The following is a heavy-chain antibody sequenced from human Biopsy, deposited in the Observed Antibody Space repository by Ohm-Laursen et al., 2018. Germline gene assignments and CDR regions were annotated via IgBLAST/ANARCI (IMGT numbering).Heavy chain of an antibody. CDR3: VKDVKERVGWFGYFDL. V-gene: IGHV3-30*18. D-gene: IGHD3-10*01. CDR2: ISYHGSDK. CDR1: GFTFSDYY. J-gene: IGHJ2*01. Sequence: SLRLSCSASGFTFSDYYMSWVRQAPGKGLEWVAVISYHGSDKYYAGSVQGRFIISRDNSNNTLYEQMNSLRHEDTAVYYCVKDVKERVGWFGYFDLWGRGTLVTVSS.